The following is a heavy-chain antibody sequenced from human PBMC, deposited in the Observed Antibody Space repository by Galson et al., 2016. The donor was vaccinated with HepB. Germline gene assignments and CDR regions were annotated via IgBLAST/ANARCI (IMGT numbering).Heavy chain of an antibody. CDR2: ISNDGSKK. CDR1: GFTFSSYG. Sequence: SLRLSCAASGFTFSSYGMHWVRQAPGKGLEWVAVISNDGSKKYNADSVKGRFTISRDNSKNTLYLQMNSLRAEDTAVYYCAEVGDYGGNPFDYWGQGTLVTVSS. J-gene: IGHJ4*02. CDR3: AEVGDYGGNPFDY. V-gene: IGHV3-30*18. D-gene: IGHD4-23*01.